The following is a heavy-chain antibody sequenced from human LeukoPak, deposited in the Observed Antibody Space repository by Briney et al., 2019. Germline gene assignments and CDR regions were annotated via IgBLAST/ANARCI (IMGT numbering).Heavy chain of an antibody. Sequence: GGSLRLSCAASGFTVSRNYMSWVRQAPGKGLEWVSVISSGDTTYYADSVKGRFTISRDSSNNTLYLQMSSLRAEDTAVYYCVRDASWGQGTLVTVSS. CDR1: GFTVSRNY. V-gene: IGHV3-66*01. CDR3: VRDAS. J-gene: IGHJ4*02. CDR2: ISSGDTT.